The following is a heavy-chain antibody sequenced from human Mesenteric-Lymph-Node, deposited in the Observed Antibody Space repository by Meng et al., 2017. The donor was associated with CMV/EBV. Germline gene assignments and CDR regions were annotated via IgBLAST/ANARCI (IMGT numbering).Heavy chain of an antibody. D-gene: IGHD3-10*01. CDR1: GGSISSSSYY. Sequence: GSLRLSCTVSGGSISSSSYYWGWIRQPPGKGLEWIGSIYYSGSTYYNPSLKSRVTISVDTSKNQFSLKLSSVTAADTAVYYCAREDYGSGTPGYFDCWGQGTLVTVSS. CDR2: IYYSGST. CDR3: AREDYGSGTPGYFDC. V-gene: IGHV4-39*07. J-gene: IGHJ4*02.